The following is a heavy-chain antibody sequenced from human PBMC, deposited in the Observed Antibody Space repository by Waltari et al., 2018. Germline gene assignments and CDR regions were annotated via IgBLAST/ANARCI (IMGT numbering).Heavy chain of an antibody. D-gene: IGHD4-17*01. Sequence: QLQLQESGPGLVKPSETLSLTCTVSGGSISSSSYYWGWIRQPPGKGLEWIGSIYHSGSTYYNPSLKSRVTISVDTSKNQFSLKLSSVTAADTAVYYCASHYGDYEYFDYWGQGTLVTVSS. J-gene: IGHJ4*02. CDR1: GGSISSSSYY. CDR2: IYHSGST. V-gene: IGHV4-39*07. CDR3: ASHYGDYEYFDY.